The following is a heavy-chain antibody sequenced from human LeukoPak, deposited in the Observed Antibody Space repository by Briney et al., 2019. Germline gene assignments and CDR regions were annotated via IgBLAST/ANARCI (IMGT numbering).Heavy chain of an antibody. CDR3: AGAGIAAAGTLDY. CDR1: GGTFSSYA. CDR2: IIPIFGTA. V-gene: IGHV1-69*01. Sequence: SVKVSCKASGGTFSSYAISWVRQAPGQGLEWMGGIIPIFGTANYAQKFQGRVTITADESTSTAYMELSSLRSEDTAVYYCAGAGIAAAGTLDYWGQGTLVTVSS. J-gene: IGHJ4*02. D-gene: IGHD6-13*01.